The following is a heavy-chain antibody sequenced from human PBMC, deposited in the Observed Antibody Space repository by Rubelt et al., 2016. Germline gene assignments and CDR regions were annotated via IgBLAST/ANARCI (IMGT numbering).Heavy chain of an antibody. V-gene: IGHV4-59*08. CDR3: ARLISDSSGWDFDY. D-gene: IGHD6-19*01. Sequence: YSGSTNYNPSLKSRVTISVDTSKNQFSLKLSSVTAADTAVYYCARLISDSSGWDFDYWGQGTLVTVSS. CDR2: YSGST. J-gene: IGHJ4*01.